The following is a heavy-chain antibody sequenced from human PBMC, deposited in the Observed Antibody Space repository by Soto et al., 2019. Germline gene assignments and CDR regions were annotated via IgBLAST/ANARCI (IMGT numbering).Heavy chain of an antibody. CDR2: IDPSDSYT. Sequence: PGESLKISCRGSGYSFTSYWISWVRQMPGKGLEWMGRIDPSDSYTNYSPSFQGHVTISADKSISTAYLQWSSLKASDTAMYYCAGTYGSGSKSSYYYYYGMDVWGQGTTVTVS. D-gene: IGHD3-10*01. CDR3: AGTYGSGSKSSYYYYYGMDV. J-gene: IGHJ6*02. V-gene: IGHV5-10-1*01. CDR1: GYSFTSYW.